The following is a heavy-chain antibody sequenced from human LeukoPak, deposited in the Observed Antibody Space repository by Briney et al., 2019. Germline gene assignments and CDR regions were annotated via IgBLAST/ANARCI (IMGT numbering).Heavy chain of an antibody. V-gene: IGHV3-11*01. D-gene: IGHD3-9*01. CDR3: ARDGVLRYFDWLYYFDY. Sequence: GGSLRLSCAASGFTFSDYYMNWIRQAPGKGLEWVSYISSSGSSIHYADSVKGRFTISRDNAKNALYLQMNSLRAEDTAVYYCARDGVLRYFDWLYYFDYWGQGTLVTVSS. J-gene: IGHJ4*02. CDR1: GFTFSDYY. CDR2: ISSSGSSI.